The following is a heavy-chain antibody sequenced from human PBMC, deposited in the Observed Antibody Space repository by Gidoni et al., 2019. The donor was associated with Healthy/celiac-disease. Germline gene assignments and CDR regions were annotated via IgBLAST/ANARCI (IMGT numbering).Heavy chain of an antibody. CDR3: ARAYVSAAAPLYY. Sequence: EVQLVESGGGLVKPGGSLRLSCAASGFPFSSYSMNWVRQAPGKGLEWVSSISSSSGYIYYADSVKGRFTISRDNAKNSLYLQMNSLRAEDTAVYYCARAYVSAAAPLYYWGQGTLVTVSS. D-gene: IGHD6-13*01. V-gene: IGHV3-21*01. CDR1: GFPFSSYS. CDR2: ISSSSGYI. J-gene: IGHJ4*02.